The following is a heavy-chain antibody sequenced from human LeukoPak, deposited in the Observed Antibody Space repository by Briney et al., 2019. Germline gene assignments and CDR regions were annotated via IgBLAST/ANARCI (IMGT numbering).Heavy chain of an antibody. J-gene: IGHJ5*02. V-gene: IGHV3-30*02. Sequence: GGSLRLSCAASGFTFSSYGMHWVRQAPGEGLEWVAFIRYDGSNKYYADSVKGRFTISRDNSKNTLYLQMNSLRAEDTAVYYCAKVRYCSSTSCYIGEFDPWGQGTLVTVSS. D-gene: IGHD2-2*02. CDR1: GFTFSSYG. CDR3: AKVRYCSSTSCYIGEFDP. CDR2: IRYDGSNK.